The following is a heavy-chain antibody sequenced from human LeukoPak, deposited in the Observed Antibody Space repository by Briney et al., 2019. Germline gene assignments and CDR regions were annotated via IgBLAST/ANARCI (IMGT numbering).Heavy chain of an antibody. V-gene: IGHV4-34*01. J-gene: IGHJ4*02. Sequence: SETLSLTCAVYGGSFSGYYWSWIRQPPGKGLEWIGEINHSGSTNYNPSLKSRVSISFDTYKNQFSLKLTSVTAADTAVYYCGSRRTAMFGVIKGPIDYWGQGTLVTVSS. D-gene: IGHD3-3*01. CDR2: INHSGST. CDR3: GSRRTAMFGVIKGPIDY. CDR1: GGSFSGYY.